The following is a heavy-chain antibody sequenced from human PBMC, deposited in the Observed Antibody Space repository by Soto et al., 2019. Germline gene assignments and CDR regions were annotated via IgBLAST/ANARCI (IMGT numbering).Heavy chain of an antibody. J-gene: IGHJ3*02. CDR1: GFTFGDYA. D-gene: IGHD3-22*01. CDR2: IRSKAYGGTT. V-gene: IGHV3-49*03. Sequence: GGSLRLSCTASGFTFGDYAMSWFRQAPGKGLEWVGFIRSKAYGGTTEYAASVKGRFTISRDDSKSIAYLQMNSLKTEDTAVYYCTRDSTPLAYYYDSSSYYPDAFDIWGQGTMVTVSS. CDR3: TRDSTPLAYYYDSSSYYPDAFDI.